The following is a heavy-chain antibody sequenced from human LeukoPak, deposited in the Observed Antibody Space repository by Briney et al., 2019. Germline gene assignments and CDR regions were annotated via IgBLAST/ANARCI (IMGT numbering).Heavy chain of an antibody. J-gene: IGHJ5*02. CDR1: GGSVSSGSHY. V-gene: IGHV4-61*03. Sequence: PSETLSLTCPVSGGSVSSGSHYWSWIRQPPGKGLEWIGHVYYSGSTSYNPSLKGRVTISVDTSKNHFSLEPHSVTAADTAVYYCARTVFRNYNWFDPWGQGTLVTVSS. CDR3: ARTVFRNYNWFDP. D-gene: IGHD4-17*01. CDR2: VYYSGST.